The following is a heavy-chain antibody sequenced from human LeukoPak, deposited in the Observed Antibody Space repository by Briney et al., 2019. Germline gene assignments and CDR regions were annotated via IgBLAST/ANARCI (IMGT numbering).Heavy chain of an antibody. J-gene: IGHJ4*02. D-gene: IGHD5-18*01. CDR3: ARTIRGYSYGSPVDY. Sequence: ASVKVSCKASGYTFTSYGISWVRQAPGQGLDWMGWISAYNGNTNYAQKLQGRVTMTTDTSTSTAYMELRSLRSDDTAVYYCARTIRGYSYGSPVDYWGQGTLVTVSS. CDR2: ISAYNGNT. CDR1: GYTFTSYG. V-gene: IGHV1-18*04.